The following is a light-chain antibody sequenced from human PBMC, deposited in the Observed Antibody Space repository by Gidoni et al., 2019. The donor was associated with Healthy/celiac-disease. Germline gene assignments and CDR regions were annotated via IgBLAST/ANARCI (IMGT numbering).Light chain of an antibody. V-gene: IGLV2-14*01. CDR3: SSYTSSSTRV. Sequence: QSPLSQPASVSGPPGQPIPFSCTGTSSHVGGYTYASWYQQHPGKAPKLMIYEVSNRPSGVSNRFSGSKSGNTASLTISGLQAEDEADYYCSSYTSSSTRVFGGGTKLTVL. CDR2: EVS. J-gene: IGLJ2*01. CDR1: SSHVGGYTY.